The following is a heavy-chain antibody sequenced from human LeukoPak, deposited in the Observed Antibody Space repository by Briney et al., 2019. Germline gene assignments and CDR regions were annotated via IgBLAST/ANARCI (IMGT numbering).Heavy chain of an antibody. CDR1: GGSISSYY. Sequence: PSETLSLTCTVSGGSISSYYWSWIRQPPGKGLEWIGYIYYSGSTNYNPSLKSRVTISVDTSKNQFSLKLSSVTAADTAVYYCARASGYSSGWNYWGQGTLVTVSS. D-gene: IGHD6-19*01. V-gene: IGHV4-59*01. CDR3: ARASGYSSGWNY. J-gene: IGHJ4*02. CDR2: IYYSGST.